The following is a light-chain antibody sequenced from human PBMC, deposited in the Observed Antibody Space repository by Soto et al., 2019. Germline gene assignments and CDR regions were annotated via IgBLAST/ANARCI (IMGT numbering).Light chain of an antibody. CDR2: DNQ. V-gene: IGLV1-51*01. CDR1: SSNVGKNF. J-gene: IGLJ2*01. Sequence: QSVLTQPPSVSAAPGQKVSISCSGSSSNVGKNFVSWYQHVPGKAPKLLIYDNQKRPSGIPDRFSASKSGTLAILDITGLQTGDEADYYCGTWDSSLTIGVIFGGGTKLTVL. CDR3: GTWDSSLTIGVI.